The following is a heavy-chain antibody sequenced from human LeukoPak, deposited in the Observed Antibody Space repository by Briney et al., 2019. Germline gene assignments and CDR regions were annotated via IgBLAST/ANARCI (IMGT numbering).Heavy chain of an antibody. CDR1: GGTFSSYA. D-gene: IGHD2-2*01. V-gene: IGHV1-69*13. CDR2: IISIFGTA. J-gene: IGHJ1*01. CDR3: ARGDLPAALPEYFQH. Sequence: SVKVSCKASGGTFSSYAISWVRQAPGRGLEWMGGIISIFGTANYAQKFQGRVTITADESTSTAYMELSSLRSEDTAVYYCARGDLPAALPEYFQHWGQGTLVTVSS.